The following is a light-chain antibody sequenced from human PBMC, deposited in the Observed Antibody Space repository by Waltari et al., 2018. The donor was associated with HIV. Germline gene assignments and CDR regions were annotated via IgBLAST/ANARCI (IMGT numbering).Light chain of an antibody. Sequence: EIVLTQSPGTLSLSPGERATLSCRASQSVSSSDLAWYQQTPGQAPRLLIYGASSRATGIPDRFSGSGSGTDFTLTISRLEPEDFAVYYCQQYGSSPNTFGQGTKLEIK. J-gene: IGKJ2*01. CDR3: QQYGSSPNT. CDR2: GAS. V-gene: IGKV3-20*01. CDR1: QSVSSSD.